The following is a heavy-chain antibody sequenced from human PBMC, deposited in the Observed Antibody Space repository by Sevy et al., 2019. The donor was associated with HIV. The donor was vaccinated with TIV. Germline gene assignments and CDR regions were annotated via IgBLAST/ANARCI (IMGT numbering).Heavy chain of an antibody. Sequence: GESLKISCTASGFTFGDYAMSWVRQAPGKGLEWVGFIRSKAYGGTTEYAASVKGRFTISRDDSKSIAYLQMNSLKTEDTAVYYCTRPHSSGWYTVLFWGQGTLVTVSS. D-gene: IGHD6-19*01. CDR3: TRPHSSGWYTVLF. CDR2: IRSKAYGGTT. V-gene: IGHV3-49*04. CDR1: GFTFGDYA. J-gene: IGHJ4*02.